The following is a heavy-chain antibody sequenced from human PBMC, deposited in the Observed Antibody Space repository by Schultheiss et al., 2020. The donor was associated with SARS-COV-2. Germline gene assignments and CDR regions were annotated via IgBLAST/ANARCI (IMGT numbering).Heavy chain of an antibody. CDR3: AGSGSYYFTY. CDR1: GFTFSSYA. D-gene: IGHD1-26*01. CDR2: ISYDGSNK. Sequence: GGSLRLSCAASGFTFSSYAMHWVRQAPGKGLEWVAVISYDGSNKYYADSVKGRFTISRDNSKNTLYLQMNSLRAEDTAVYYCAGSGSYYFTYWGQGTLITVSS. V-gene: IGHV3-30-3*01. J-gene: IGHJ4*02.